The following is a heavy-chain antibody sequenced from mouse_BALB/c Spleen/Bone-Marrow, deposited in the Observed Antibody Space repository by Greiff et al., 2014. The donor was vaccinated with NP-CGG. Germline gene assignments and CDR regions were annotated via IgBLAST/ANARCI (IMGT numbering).Heavy chain of an antibody. CDR3: ARYATATYWFAY. Sequence: QVQLQQSGAELVKPGASVKLSCKAPGYTFTSYWMHWVKQRPGQGLEWIGEINPSNGRTNYNEKFKSKATLTVDKSSSTAYMQLSSLTSEDSAVYYCARYATATYWFAYWGQGTLVTVSA. V-gene: IGHV1S81*02. CDR1: GYTFTSYW. CDR2: INPSNGRT. D-gene: IGHD1-2*01. J-gene: IGHJ3*01.